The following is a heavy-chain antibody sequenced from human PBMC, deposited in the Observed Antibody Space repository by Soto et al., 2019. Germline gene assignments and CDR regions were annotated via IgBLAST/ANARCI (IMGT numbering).Heavy chain of an antibody. Sequence: QVQLQESGPGLVKPSETLSLTCTVSGGSISSYYWSWIRQPPGKGLEWIGYIYYSGSTNYNPSLKSRVTISVDTSKNQFSLKLSSVTASDMAVYYCARVNKAVAGKIWFDPWGQGTLVTVSS. CDR1: GGSISSYY. D-gene: IGHD6-19*01. V-gene: IGHV4-59*01. J-gene: IGHJ5*02. CDR3: ARVNKAVAGKIWFDP. CDR2: IYYSGST.